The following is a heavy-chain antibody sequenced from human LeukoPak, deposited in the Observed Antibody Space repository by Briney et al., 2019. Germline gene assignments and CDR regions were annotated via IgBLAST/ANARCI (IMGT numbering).Heavy chain of an antibody. D-gene: IGHD3-3*01. V-gene: IGHV1-18*01. CDR1: GYTFTSYG. CDR2: ISAYNGNT. J-gene: IGHJ5*02. Sequence: ASVKVSCKASGYTFTSYGISWVRQAPGQGLEWMGWISAYNGNTNYAQKLQGRVTMTTDTSTSTAYVELRSLRSDDTAVYYCARAGNISYYDFWSGYYNWFDPWGQGTLVTVSS. CDR3: ARAGNISYYDFWSGYYNWFDP.